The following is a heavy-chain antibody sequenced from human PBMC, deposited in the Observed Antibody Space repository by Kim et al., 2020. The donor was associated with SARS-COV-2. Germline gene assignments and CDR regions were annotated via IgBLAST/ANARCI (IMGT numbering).Heavy chain of an antibody. V-gene: IGHV3-23*01. CDR1: GFTFDTYA. J-gene: IGHJ6*01. D-gene: IGHD5-12*01. CDR2: ISGNGVNK. Sequence: GGSLRLSCVASGFTFDTYAMSWVRQAPGKGLEWVSVISGNGVNKFYADSVRGRFTISRDNSKHTVYLQMNSLRDEDTALYYCAKVVAMDGYNYFYYYGM. CDR3: AKVVAMDGYNYFYYYGM.